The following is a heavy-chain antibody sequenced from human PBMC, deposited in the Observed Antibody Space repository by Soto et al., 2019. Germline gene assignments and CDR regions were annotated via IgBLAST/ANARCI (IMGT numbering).Heavy chain of an antibody. J-gene: IGHJ6*02. CDR3: ARGAGYYYYGMDV. CDR1: GFTVSSNY. Sequence: GGSLRLACAASGFTVSSNYMSWVRQAPGKGLEWVSVIYSGGSTYYADSVKGRFTISRDNSKNTLYLQMNSLRAEDTAVYYCARGAGYYYYGMDVWGQGTTVTVSS. V-gene: IGHV3-53*01. CDR2: IYSGGST.